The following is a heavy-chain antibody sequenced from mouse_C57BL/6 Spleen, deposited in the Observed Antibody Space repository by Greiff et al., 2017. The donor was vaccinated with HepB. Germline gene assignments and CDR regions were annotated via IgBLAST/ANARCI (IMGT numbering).Heavy chain of an antibody. CDR3: TRDNYDYDGYFDV. CDR1: GFTFSSYA. J-gene: IGHJ1*03. V-gene: IGHV5-9-1*02. Sequence: EVHLVESGEGLVKPGGSLKLSCAASGFTFSSYAMSWVRQTPEKRLEWVAYISSGGDYIYYADTVKGRFTISRDNARNTLYLQMSSLKSEDTAMYYCTRDNYDYDGYFDVWGTGTTVTVSS. CDR2: ISSGGDYI. D-gene: IGHD2-4*01.